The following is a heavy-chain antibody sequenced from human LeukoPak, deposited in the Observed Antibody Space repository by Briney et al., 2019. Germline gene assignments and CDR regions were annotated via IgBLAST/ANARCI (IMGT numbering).Heavy chain of an antibody. CDR3: TSRYYYGSGSFDY. D-gene: IGHD3-10*01. CDR1: GFTFSGSA. CDR2: IRSKANSYAT. Sequence: GGSLRLCCAASGFTFSGSAMHWVRQASGKGLEWVGRIRSKANSYATAYAASVKGRFTISRDDSKNTAYLQMNSLKTEDTAVYYCTSRYYYGSGSFDYWGQGTLVTVSS. J-gene: IGHJ4*02. V-gene: IGHV3-73*01.